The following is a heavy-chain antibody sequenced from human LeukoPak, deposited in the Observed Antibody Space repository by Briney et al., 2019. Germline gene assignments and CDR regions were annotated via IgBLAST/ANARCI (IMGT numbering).Heavy chain of an antibody. Sequence: GESLKISCNSSGYIHTSYWIGWVRQMPGKGLEWMGIIYPGDSDTRYSPSFQGQVTISADKSISTAYLQWSSLKASDTAMYYCARLDPREYSSSWYPRDYWGQGTLVTVSS. D-gene: IGHD6-13*01. CDR3: ARLDPREYSSSWYPRDY. CDR1: GYIHTSYW. J-gene: IGHJ4*02. CDR2: IYPGDSDT. V-gene: IGHV5-51*01.